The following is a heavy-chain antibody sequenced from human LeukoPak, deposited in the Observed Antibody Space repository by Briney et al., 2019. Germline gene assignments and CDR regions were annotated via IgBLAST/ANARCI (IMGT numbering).Heavy chain of an antibody. CDR1: GFTFSSYA. D-gene: IGHD2-2*01. Sequence: GGSLRLSCSASGFTFSSYAMHWVRQAPGKGLEYVSAISSNGGSTYYADSVKGRFTISRDNSKNTLYLQMSSLRAEHTAVYYCVKDGTRQKNQLLYWGQGTLVTVSS. CDR2: ISSNGGST. V-gene: IGHV3-64D*09. CDR3: VKDGTRQKNQLLY. J-gene: IGHJ4*02.